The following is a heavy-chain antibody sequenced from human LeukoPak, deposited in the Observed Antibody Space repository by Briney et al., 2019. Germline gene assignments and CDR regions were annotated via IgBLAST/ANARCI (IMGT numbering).Heavy chain of an antibody. D-gene: IGHD2/OR15-2a*01. Sequence: ASVKVSCKVSGYTLTELSMHWVRQAPGKGLEWMGGFDPEDGETIYAQKFQGRVTMTEDTSTDTAYMELSSLRSEDTAVYYCATFFTTDDAFDIWGQGTMVTVSS. CDR1: GYTLTELS. CDR3: ATFFTTDDAFDI. V-gene: IGHV1-24*01. CDR2: FDPEDGET. J-gene: IGHJ3*02.